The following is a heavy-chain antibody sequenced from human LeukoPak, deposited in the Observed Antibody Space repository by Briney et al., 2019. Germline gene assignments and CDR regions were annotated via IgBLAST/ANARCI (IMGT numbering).Heavy chain of an antibody. CDR1: GGSISSGGYS. D-gene: IGHD6-13*01. CDR2: IYYSGST. J-gene: IGHJ4*02. V-gene: IGHV4-30-4*07. Sequence: SQTLSLTCAVSGGSISSGGYSWSWIRQPPGKGLEWIGYIYYSGSTYYNPSLKSRVTISVDTSKNQFSLKLSSVTAADTAVYYCARIIAAAGPRRTYYFDYWGQGTLVTVSS. CDR3: ARIIAAAGPRRTYYFDY.